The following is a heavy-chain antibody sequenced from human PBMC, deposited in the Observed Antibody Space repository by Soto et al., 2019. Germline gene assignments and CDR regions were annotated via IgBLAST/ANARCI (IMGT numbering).Heavy chain of an antibody. V-gene: IGHV3-66*01. D-gene: IGHD2-15*01. CDR1: GFTVSSND. CDR2: IYTGGGT. J-gene: IGHJ4*02. Sequence: VQLVESGGGLVQPGGSLRLSCAPSGFTVSSNDMSWVRQAPGKGLEWVSVIYTGGGTYYADSVKGRFTISRDNSKNTLYLQMNSLRDEDTAVYYCVRSFFCSGGSCYSISSHWGQGTLVTVSS. CDR3: VRSFFCSGGSCYSISSH.